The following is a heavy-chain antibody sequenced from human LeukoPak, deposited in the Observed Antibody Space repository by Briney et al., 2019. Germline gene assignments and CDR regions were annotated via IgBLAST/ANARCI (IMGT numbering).Heavy chain of an antibody. J-gene: IGHJ4*02. V-gene: IGHV3-30*18. CDR1: GFTFSSYG. D-gene: IGHD3-10*01. Sequence: GGSLRLSCAASGFTFSSYGMHWVRQAPGKGLEWVAVISYDGSNKYYADSVKGRFTISRDNSKNTLYLQMNSLRAEDTAVYYCAKDRSITMVRGVIIDTYYFDYWGQGTLVTVSS. CDR2: ISYDGSNK. CDR3: AKDRSITMVRGVIIDTYYFDY.